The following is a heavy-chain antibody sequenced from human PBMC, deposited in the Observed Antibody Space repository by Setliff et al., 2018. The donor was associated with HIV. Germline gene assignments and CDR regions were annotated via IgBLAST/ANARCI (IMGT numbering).Heavy chain of an antibody. V-gene: IGHV3-23*01. D-gene: IGHD4-17*01. CDR2: IRDSGVSF. CDR3: TKGVQRLRPYYFDS. J-gene: IGHJ4*02. CDR1: GFSFSNYG. Sequence: PGGSLRLSCAASGFSFSNYGMSWVRQAPGKGLEWVSGIRDSGVSFYYADSVVGRFSISRDNSRNTLYLQMNSLRVEDTAIYYCTKGVQRLRPYYFDSWGQGTLVTVSS.